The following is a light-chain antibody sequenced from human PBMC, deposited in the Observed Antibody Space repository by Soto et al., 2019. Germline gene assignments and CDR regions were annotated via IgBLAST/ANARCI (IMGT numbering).Light chain of an antibody. CDR1: SGHSSYA. J-gene: IGLJ3*02. Sequence: QSVLTQSPSASASLGASVKLTCTLSSGHSSYALAWHQQQPEKGPRYLMKLNSDGSHSKGDGIPDRFSGSSSGAVRYLNISSLQSEDEAEYYCQTWGTGIQVFGGGTKVTVL. CDR2: LNSDGSH. V-gene: IGLV4-69*01. CDR3: QTWGTGIQV.